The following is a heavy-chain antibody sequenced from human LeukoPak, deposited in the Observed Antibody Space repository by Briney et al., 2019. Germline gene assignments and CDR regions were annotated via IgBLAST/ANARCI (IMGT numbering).Heavy chain of an antibody. V-gene: IGHV3-66*02. CDR2: IYSDDNT. J-gene: IGHJ5*02. CDR1: GFTVSSNY. CDR3: ARAPSSLGDWYDP. Sequence: GGSLRLSWVASGFTVSSNYMTWVRQAPGKWLEWVSVIYSDDNTYSADSVNGRFTISRDNSKNTLYLQMNSLRIEDTAVYYCARAPSSLGDWYDPWGQGTLVTVSS. D-gene: IGHD2-2*01.